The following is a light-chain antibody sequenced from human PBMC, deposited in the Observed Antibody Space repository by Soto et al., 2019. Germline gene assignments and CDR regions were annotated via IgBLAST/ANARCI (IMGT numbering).Light chain of an antibody. CDR1: QSVSID. V-gene: IGKV3-11*01. CDR2: GAS. J-gene: IGKJ1*01. Sequence: EIGLTQSPGTLSLSPGERATLSCRASQSVSIDLAWYQQKPGQAPRLLIYGASTRATDIPPSFTGSGSGTDFTLTISSLEPEDFAVYFCQQRYDWPWTFGLGTKVDIK. CDR3: QQRYDWPWT.